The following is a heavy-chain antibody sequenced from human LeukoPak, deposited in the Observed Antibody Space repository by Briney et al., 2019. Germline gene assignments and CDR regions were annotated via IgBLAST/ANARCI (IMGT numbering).Heavy chain of an antibody. V-gene: IGHV3-23*01. D-gene: IGHD3-10*01. CDR2: ISGSGGST. CDR3: ARDRYYYGSGSYFRADHQYYFDY. J-gene: IGHJ4*02. Sequence: GGSLRLSCAASGFTFSSYAMSWVRQAPGKGLEWVSAISGSGGSTYYADSVKGRFTISRDNAKNSLYLQMNSLRAEDTAVYYCARDRYYYGSGSYFRADHQYYFDYWGQGTLVTVSS. CDR1: GFTFSSYA.